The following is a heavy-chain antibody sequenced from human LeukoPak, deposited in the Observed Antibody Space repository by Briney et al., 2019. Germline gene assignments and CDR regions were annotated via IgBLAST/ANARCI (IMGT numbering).Heavy chain of an antibody. V-gene: IGHV3-21*01. CDR1: GFTFSIYS. D-gene: IGHD1-26*01. Sequence: GGSLRLSCAASGFTFSIYSMNWVRQAPGEGLEWVSSISSSSSYIYYADSVKGRFTISRDNAKNSLYLQMNSLRAEDTAVYYCAREAASGSYSGSDSWGQGTLVTVSS. CDR3: AREAASGSYSGSDS. J-gene: IGHJ5*01. CDR2: ISSSSSYI.